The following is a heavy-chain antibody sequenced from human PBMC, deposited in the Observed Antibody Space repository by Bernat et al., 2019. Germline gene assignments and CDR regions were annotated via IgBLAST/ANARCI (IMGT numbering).Heavy chain of an antibody. Sequence: QLQLQESGPGLVKPSETLSLTCTVSDGSISSSNYYWGWIRQPPGKGLEWIGSIYYSGTTYYNPSLKSRVTISVDTSKNQFSLKLSSVTAANTAVYYCAKHSPGYYYCGVDVWGKGTTVTVS. CDR2: IYYSGTT. V-gene: IGHV4-39*01. CDR1: DGSISSSNYY. J-gene: IGHJ6*04. CDR3: AKHSPGYYYCGVDV. D-gene: IGHD4-11*01.